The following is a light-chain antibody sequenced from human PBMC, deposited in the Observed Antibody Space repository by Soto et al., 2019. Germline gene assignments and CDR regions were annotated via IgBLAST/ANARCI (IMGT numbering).Light chain of an antibody. CDR3: QQCRNWPLT. V-gene: IGKV3-15*01. CDR2: DAS. J-gene: IGKJ4*01. CDR1: QNVYNN. Sequence: EIVMTQSPATLSVSPGEGATLSCKASQNVYNNLAWYQQRPGQPPRLLIYDASTRATGISARFSGSWYGTEFTLTISSLQSEDFAVYFCQQCRNWPLTFGGGTKV.